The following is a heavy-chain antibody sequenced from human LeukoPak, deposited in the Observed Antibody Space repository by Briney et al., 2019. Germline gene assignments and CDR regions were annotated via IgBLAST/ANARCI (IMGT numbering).Heavy chain of an antibody. CDR1: GFTFSSYA. CDR3: ARDLESTWINYYFDY. J-gene: IGHJ4*02. CDR2: ISYDGSNK. D-gene: IGHD1/OR15-1a*01. Sequence: PGGSLRLSCAASGFTFSSYAMHWVRQAPGKGLEWVAVISYDGSNKYYADSVKGRFTISRDNSKNTLYLQMNSLRAEDTAVYYCARDLESTWINYYFDYWGQGTLVTVSS. V-gene: IGHV3-30-3*01.